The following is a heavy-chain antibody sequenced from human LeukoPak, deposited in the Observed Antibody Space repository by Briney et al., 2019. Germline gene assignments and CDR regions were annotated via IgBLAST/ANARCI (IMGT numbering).Heavy chain of an antibody. CDR2: ISSSGSTM. D-gene: IGHD5-18*01. J-gene: IGHJ5*02. CDR1: GFTFSSYG. Sequence: GGSLRLSCAASGFTFSSYGMHWVRQAPGKGLEWVSYISSSGSTMYYTDSVKGRFTISRDNAKDSLYLQMNSLRAEDTAVYYCARESLGYSYGTNWFDPWGQGTLVTVSS. CDR3: ARESLGYSYGTNWFDP. V-gene: IGHV3-48*04.